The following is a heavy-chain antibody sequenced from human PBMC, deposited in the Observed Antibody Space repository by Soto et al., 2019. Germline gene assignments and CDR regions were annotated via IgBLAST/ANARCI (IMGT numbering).Heavy chain of an antibody. CDR2: ISSNGGST. V-gene: IGHV3-64*02. CDR1: GFTFSSYA. CDR3: ARGDTAMVPYYYGMDV. D-gene: IGHD5-18*01. J-gene: IGHJ6*02. Sequence: PGGSLRLSCAASGFTFSSYAMHWVRQAPGKGLEYVSAISSNGGSTYYADSVKGRFTISRDNSKNTLYLQMGSLRAEDMAVYYCARGDTAMVPYYYGMDVWGQGTTVTVSS.